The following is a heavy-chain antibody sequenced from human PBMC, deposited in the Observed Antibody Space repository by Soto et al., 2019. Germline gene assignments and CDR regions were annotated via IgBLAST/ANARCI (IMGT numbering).Heavy chain of an antibody. CDR2: ISAYNGNT. V-gene: IGHV1-18*01. J-gene: IGHJ4*02. D-gene: IGHD6-19*01. CDR1: GYTFTSYG. Sequence: ASVKVSCKASGYTFTSYGISWVRQAPGQGLEWMGLISAYNGNTNYAQKLQGRVTMTTDTSTSTAYMELRSLRSDDTAVYYCARGRLPGIAVAAYDYWGQGTLVTVSS. CDR3: ARGRLPGIAVAAYDY.